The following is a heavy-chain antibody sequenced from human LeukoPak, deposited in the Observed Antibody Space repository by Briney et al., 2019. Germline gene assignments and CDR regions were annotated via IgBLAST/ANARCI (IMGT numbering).Heavy chain of an antibody. CDR3: AKAPAAARPYYFDY. CDR1: GFTFSGHW. J-gene: IGHJ4*02. Sequence: GGSLRLSCAASGFTFSGHWMSWVRQAPGKGLEWVAKIKQDGSEKYYVDSVKGRFTISRDNAKNSLYLQMNSLRPEDTAVYYCAKAPAAARPYYFDYWGQGTLVIVSS. V-gene: IGHV3-7*01. CDR2: IKQDGSEK. D-gene: IGHD6-6*01.